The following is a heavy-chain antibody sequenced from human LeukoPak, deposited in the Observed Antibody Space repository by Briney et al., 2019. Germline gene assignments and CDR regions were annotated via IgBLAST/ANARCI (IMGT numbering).Heavy chain of an antibody. CDR1: GFTFDDYT. CDR3: ARDRAGYYDNSGIFFDC. V-gene: IGHV3-43*01. Sequence: GGSLRLSCAASGFTFDDYTMHWVRQAPGKGLEWVSLIRWDGGSTYYADSVKGRFTISRDNSKNTLYLQMNSLRAEDTAMYYCARDRAGYYDNSGIFFDCWGQGTLVTVSS. J-gene: IGHJ4*02. D-gene: IGHD3-22*01. CDR2: IRWDGGST.